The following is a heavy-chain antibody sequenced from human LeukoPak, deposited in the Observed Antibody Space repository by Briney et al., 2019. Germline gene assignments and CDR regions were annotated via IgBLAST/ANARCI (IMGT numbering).Heavy chain of an antibody. CDR2: IYHSGST. Sequence: SETLSLTCTVSGYSISSGYYWGWIRQPPGKGLEWIGSIYHSGSTYYNPSLKSRVTISVDTSKNQFSLKLSSVTAADTAVYYCAGAYGDLDYWGQGTLVTVSS. CDR1: GYSISSGYY. V-gene: IGHV4-38-2*02. D-gene: IGHD4-17*01. CDR3: AGAYGDLDY. J-gene: IGHJ4*02.